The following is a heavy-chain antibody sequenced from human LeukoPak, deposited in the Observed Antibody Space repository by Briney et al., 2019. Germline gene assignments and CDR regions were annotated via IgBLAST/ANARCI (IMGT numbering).Heavy chain of an antibody. D-gene: IGHD3-9*01. J-gene: IGHJ4*02. CDR3: ARRYYDILTGYYLPPDY. CDR2: INHSGST. V-gene: IGHV4-34*01. CDR1: GGSFSGYY. Sequence: SETLSLTCAVYGGSFSGYYWSWIRQPPGKGLERIGEINHSGSTNYNPSLKSRVTISVDTSKNQFSLKLSSVTAADTAVYYCARRYYDILTGYYLPPDYWGQGTLVTVSS.